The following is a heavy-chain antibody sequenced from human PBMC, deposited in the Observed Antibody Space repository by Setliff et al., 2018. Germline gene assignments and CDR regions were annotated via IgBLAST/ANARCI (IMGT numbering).Heavy chain of an antibody. Sequence: PSETLSLTCTVSGDSIRSSRYYWGWIRQPPGKGLEWIGSIYSSGNTYYNPSLKRRVTISVDTTKNQFSLQLNSVTAADTAVYYCARDRTAYSYGLDVWGQGTTVTVSS. CDR3: ARDRTAYSYGLDV. V-gene: IGHV4-39*07. J-gene: IGHJ6*02. D-gene: IGHD5-18*01. CDR1: GDSIRSSRYY. CDR2: IYSSGNT.